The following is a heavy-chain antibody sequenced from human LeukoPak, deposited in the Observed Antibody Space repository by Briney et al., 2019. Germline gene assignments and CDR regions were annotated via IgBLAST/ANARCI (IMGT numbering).Heavy chain of an antibody. Sequence: GRSLRLSCAASGFTFSSYGMHWVRQAPGKGLEWVAVISYDGSNKYYADSVKGRFTISRDNSKNTLYLQMNSLRAEDTAVYYCAKDRGYCSGGSCYGASYWGQGTLVTVSS. CDR2: ISYDGSNK. J-gene: IGHJ4*02. CDR3: AKDRGYCSGGSCYGASY. D-gene: IGHD2-15*01. CDR1: GFTFSSYG. V-gene: IGHV3-30*18.